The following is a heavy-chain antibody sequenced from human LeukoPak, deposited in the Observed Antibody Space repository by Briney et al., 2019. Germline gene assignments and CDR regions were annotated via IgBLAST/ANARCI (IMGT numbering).Heavy chain of an antibody. CDR2: IYSGGST. V-gene: IGHV3-53*01. CDR3: ASSRYGDYLDY. J-gene: IGHJ4*02. CDR1: GLTASGNS. Sequence: GGSLSLSCEAFGLTASGNSMSWFRQAPGKGLEWVSVIYSGGSTYYADSVKGRFTISRDNSKNTLYLQMNSLRAEDTAVYYCASSRYGDYLDYWGQGTLVTVSS. D-gene: IGHD4-17*01.